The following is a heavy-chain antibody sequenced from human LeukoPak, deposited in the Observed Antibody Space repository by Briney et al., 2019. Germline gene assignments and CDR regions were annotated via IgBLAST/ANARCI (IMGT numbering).Heavy chain of an antibody. CDR1: GFTFSSYG. J-gene: IGHJ5*02. CDR3: AREQGAFQPYCSSTSCYPDGA. V-gene: IGHV3-33*01. CDR2: IWYDGSNK. Sequence: RPGGSLRLSCAASGFTFSSYGMHWVRQAPGKGLEWVAVIWYDGSNKYYADSVKGRFTISRDNSKNTLYLQMNSLRAEDTAVYYCAREQGAFQPYCSSTSCYPDGAWGQGTLVTVSS. D-gene: IGHD2-2*01.